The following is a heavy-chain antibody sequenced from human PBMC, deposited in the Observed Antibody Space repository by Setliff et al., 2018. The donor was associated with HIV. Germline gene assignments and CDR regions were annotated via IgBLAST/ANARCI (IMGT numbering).Heavy chain of an antibody. J-gene: IGHJ4*02. V-gene: IGHV1-69*13. D-gene: IGHD1-7*01. CDR2: IFPFFGTP. Sequence: SVKVSCKASGGTFSSYGVNWVRQAPGQGLEWMGGIFPFFGTPKYPQKFQGRVTITADDSTTTAYMELSRLKPDDTAIYYCATALTANWNYEPHFDYWGQGSLVTVSS. CDR1: GGTFSSYG. CDR3: ATALTANWNYEPHFDY.